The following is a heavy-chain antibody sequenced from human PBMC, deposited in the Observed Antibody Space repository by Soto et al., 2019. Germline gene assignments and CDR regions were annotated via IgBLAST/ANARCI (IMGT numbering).Heavy chain of an antibody. CDR2: ISYDGSNK. V-gene: IGHV3-30-3*01. D-gene: IGHD2-21*02. J-gene: IGHJ6*02. CDR1: GFTFSSYA. CDR3: ARDPGVGGDGNYYYYGMDV. Sequence: AGGSLRLSCAASGFTFSSYAMHWVRQAPGKGLEWVAVISYDGSNKYYADSVKGRFTTSRDNSKNTLYLQMNSLRAEDTAVYYCARDPGVGGDGNYYYYGMDVWGQGTTVTVSS.